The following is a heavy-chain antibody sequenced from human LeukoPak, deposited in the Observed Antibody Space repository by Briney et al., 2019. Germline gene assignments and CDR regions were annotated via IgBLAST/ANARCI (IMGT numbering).Heavy chain of an antibody. J-gene: IGHJ6*03. CDR3: ARRARVRMVYFYYFMDI. CDR2: ISDSPDIT. CDR1: GFTFSSYA. Sequence: PGGSLRLSCAASGFTFSSYAMHWVRQAPGKGLEWLSLISDSPDITYYTDSVKGRFTISRSNSNNTVYLQMNNLRADDTAVYYCARRARVRMVYFYYFMDIWGKGTTVTVSS. D-gene: IGHD2-8*01. V-gene: IGHV3-23*01.